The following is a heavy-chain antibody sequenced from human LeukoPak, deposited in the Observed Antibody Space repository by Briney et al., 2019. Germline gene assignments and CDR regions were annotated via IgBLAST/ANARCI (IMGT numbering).Heavy chain of an antibody. V-gene: IGHV4-30-4*01. Sequence: ASETLSLTCTVSGGSISSGDYYWSWIRQPPGKGLEWIGYIYYSGSTYYNPSLKSRVTISVDTSKNQFSLKLSSVTAADTAVYYCAREWARSSGSNDAFDIWGQGTMVTVSS. CDR2: IYYSGST. CDR3: AREWARSSGSNDAFDI. D-gene: IGHD3-22*01. CDR1: GGSISSGDYY. J-gene: IGHJ3*02.